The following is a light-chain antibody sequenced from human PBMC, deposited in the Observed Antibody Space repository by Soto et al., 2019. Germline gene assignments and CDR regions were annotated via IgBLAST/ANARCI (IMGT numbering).Light chain of an antibody. CDR2: DVN. CDR1: SSDVGGYNY. V-gene: IGLV2-11*01. J-gene: IGLJ3*02. CDR3: FSYAGSYSLWV. Sequence: QSVLTQPRSVSGSPGQSVTISCTGTSSDVGGYNYVSWYQQYPGKAPKVMIYDVNKRPSGVPDRFSGSKSGNTASLTISGLQAEDEADYYCFSYAGSYSLWVFGGGTKVTVL.